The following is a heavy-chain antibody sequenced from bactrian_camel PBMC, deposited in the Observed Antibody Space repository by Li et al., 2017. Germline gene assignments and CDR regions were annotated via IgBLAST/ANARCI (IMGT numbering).Heavy chain of an antibody. V-gene: IGHV3S1*01. CDR1: GLRYKRVC. CDR3: AADLRTLSGGGCYGQWSFEFNH. Sequence: HVQLVESGGGSVQAGGSLRLSCAASGLRYKRVCMAWFRQAPGKQREGIANIYTRGGTTNYADSVKGRFTISRDNAKNTLYLQMNSLKPEDTAMYYCAADLRTLSGGGCYGQWSFEFNHSGQGTQVTVS. D-gene: IGHD3*01. CDR2: IYTRGGTT. J-gene: IGHJ4*01.